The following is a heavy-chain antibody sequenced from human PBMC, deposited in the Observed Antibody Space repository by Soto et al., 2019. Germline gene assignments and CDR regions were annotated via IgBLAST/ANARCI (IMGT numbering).Heavy chain of an antibody. D-gene: IGHD1-26*01. CDR1: GGTLSTYA. CDR3: ATTPRIAGGIPIDY. V-gene: IGHV1-69*01. J-gene: IGHJ4*02. CDR2: IIPILGTT. Sequence: QVQLVQSGAEVKQPGSSVKVSCKASGGTLSTYAFSWVRQAPGQGLEWMGGIIPILGTTNYTQKFQGRVTITADESTSTGYMVLSTLRSDDTAVYYCATTPRIAGGIPIDYWGQGTLVTVSS.